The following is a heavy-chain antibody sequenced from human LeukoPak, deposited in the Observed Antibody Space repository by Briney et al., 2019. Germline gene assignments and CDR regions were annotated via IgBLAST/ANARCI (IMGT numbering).Heavy chain of an antibody. CDR2: IYYSGST. Sequence: SETLSLTCAVYGGSFSGYYWSWIRQPPGKGLEWIGYIYYSGSTNYNPSLKSRVTISVDTSKNQFSLRLSSVTAADTAVYYCAGVGGSSEGFDYWGQGTLVTVSS. J-gene: IGHJ4*02. D-gene: IGHD1-26*01. V-gene: IGHV4-59*01. CDR1: GGSFSGYY. CDR3: AGVGGSSEGFDY.